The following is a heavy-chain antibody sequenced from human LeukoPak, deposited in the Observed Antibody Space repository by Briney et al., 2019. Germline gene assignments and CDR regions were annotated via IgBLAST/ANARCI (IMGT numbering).Heavy chain of an antibody. D-gene: IGHD2-2*01. CDR2: LSGGSGST. V-gene: IGHV3-23*01. CDR3: AKNLGVVVVPAADNWFDP. CDR1: GFTFSSYA. J-gene: IGHJ5*02. Sequence: GGSLRLSCAASGFTFSSYAMSWVRQAPGKGLEWVSALSGGSGSTYYADSVKGRFTISRDNSKNMLYLQMNSLRAEDTAVYYCAKNLGVVVVPAADNWFDPWGQGTLVTVSS.